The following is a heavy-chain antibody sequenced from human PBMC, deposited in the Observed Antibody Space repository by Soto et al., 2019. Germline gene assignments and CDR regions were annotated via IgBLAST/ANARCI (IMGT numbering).Heavy chain of an antibody. J-gene: IGHJ6*02. Sequence: QVHLVESGGGVVQPGGSLRLSCTASGFTFNKFGMHWVRQTPGKGLEWVAAVSYDGNHDFYADSVRGRLIISRDNSKKTLYLQLNTLKPDDTAVYYCVKERADFVTVPHATSGMDVWGPGTTVTVSS. CDR1: GFTFNKFG. D-gene: IGHD3-3*01. V-gene: IGHV3-30*18. CDR3: VKERADFVTVPHATSGMDV. CDR2: VSYDGNHD.